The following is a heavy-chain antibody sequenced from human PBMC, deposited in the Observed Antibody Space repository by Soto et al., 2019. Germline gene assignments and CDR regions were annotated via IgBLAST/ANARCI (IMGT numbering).Heavy chain of an antibody. J-gene: IGHJ4*02. D-gene: IGHD5-18*01. Sequence: KTSETLSLTCTVSGGSISSYYWSWIRQPPGKGLEWIGYIYYSGSTNYNPSLKSRVTISIDTSKNQFSLKLSSVTAADTAFYYCARGRYTYGPDYWGQGTLVTVSS. CDR3: ARGRYTYGPDY. CDR1: GGSISSYY. V-gene: IGHV4-59*01. CDR2: IYYSGST.